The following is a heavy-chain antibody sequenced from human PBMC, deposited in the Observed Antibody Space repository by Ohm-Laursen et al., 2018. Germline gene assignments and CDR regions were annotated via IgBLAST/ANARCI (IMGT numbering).Heavy chain of an antibody. J-gene: IGHJ6*02. Sequence: SVKVSCKASGYTFTSYDINWVRQATGQGLEWMGWMNPNSGNTGYAQKFQGRVTMTRNTSISTAYMELSSLRSEDTAVYYCARGLFYDFWSGYAYGMDVWGQGTTVTVSS. CDR3: ARGLFYDFWSGYAYGMDV. V-gene: IGHV1-8*01. CDR1: GYTFTSYD. CDR2: MNPNSGNT. D-gene: IGHD3-3*01.